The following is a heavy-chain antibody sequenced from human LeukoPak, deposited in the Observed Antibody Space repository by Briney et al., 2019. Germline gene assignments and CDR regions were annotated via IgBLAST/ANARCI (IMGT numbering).Heavy chain of an antibody. CDR1: GYTFTSYD. D-gene: IGHD3-9*01. CDR3: ARGVRRYFDWKNGKPYYYYYYMDV. J-gene: IGHJ6*03. CDR2: MNPNSGNT. V-gene: IGHV1-8*01. Sequence: ASVKVSCKASGYTFTSYDINWVRQATGQGLEWMGWMNPNSGNTGYAQKFQGRVTMTRNTSISTAYMELSSLRSEDTAVYYCARGVRRYFDWKNGKPYYYYYYMDVWGKGTTVTISS.